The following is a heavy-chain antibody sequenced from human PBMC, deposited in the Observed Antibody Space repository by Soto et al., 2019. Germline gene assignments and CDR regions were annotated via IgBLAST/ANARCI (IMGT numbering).Heavy chain of an antibody. D-gene: IGHD3-10*01. J-gene: IGHJ5*02. CDR1: GFIFSSYD. CDR2: ISSGSGNI. V-gene: IGHV3-48*04. CDR3: ARTYGTGSLNWFYP. Sequence: EVQLVESGGGLVQPGGSLRLSCAASGFIFSSYDMNWVRQAPGKGLEWVSYISSGSGNILYADSVKGRFTISRDNAKNSLYLQMNSLRAEDTAVYYCARTYGTGSLNWFYPCGQGTLVTVSS.